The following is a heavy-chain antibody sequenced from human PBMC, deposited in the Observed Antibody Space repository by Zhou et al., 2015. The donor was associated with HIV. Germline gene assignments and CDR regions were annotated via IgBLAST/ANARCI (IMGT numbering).Heavy chain of an antibody. CDR3: ATGLGMFRSPI. V-gene: IGHV3-21*03. CDR2: ISSDSTVR. J-gene: IGHJ4*02. Sequence: EVQLVESGGGLVKPGGSLRLSCAASGFTFSSYSMNWVRQAPGRGMEWVASISSDSTVRHYGDSVRGRFTISRDNANNSVFLQLNGLRDEDSGVYYCATGLGMFRSPIWGQGILVTV. D-gene: IGHD3-10*01. CDR1: GFTFSSYS.